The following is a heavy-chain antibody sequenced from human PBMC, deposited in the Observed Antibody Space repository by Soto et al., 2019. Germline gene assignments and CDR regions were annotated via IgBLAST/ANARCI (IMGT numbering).Heavy chain of an antibody. CDR2: IYYSGST. Sequence: SETLSLTCSVSGGSISSSSYYWGWIRQPPGKGLEWIGTIYYSGSTYYNPSLKSRVTISVDTSKNQFSLKLSSVTAADTAVYYCARVPYYDFWSGRNYYMDVWGKGTTVTVSS. D-gene: IGHD3-3*01. J-gene: IGHJ6*03. CDR1: GGSISSSSYY. V-gene: IGHV4-39*01. CDR3: ARVPYYDFWSGRNYYMDV.